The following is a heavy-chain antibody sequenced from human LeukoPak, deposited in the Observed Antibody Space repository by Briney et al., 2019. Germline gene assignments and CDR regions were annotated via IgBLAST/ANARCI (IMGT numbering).Heavy chain of an antibody. Sequence: ASVKVSCKASGYTFTGYYMHWVRQAPGQGLEWMGWINPNGGGTNYAKKCQGRVTMTRDTSISTAYMEPSRLRSDDTAVYYCARGPSSGSYVQDWFDPWGQGTLVTVSS. D-gene: IGHD1-26*01. V-gene: IGHV1-2*02. CDR2: INPNGGGT. CDR1: GYTFTGYY. J-gene: IGHJ5*02. CDR3: ARGPSSGSYVQDWFDP.